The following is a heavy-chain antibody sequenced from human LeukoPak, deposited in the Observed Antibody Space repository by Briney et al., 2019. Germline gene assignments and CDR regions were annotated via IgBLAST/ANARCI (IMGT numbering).Heavy chain of an antibody. CDR3: ASRPRGGNRWLQTVDAFDI. V-gene: IGHV1-2*02. Sequence: GASVKVSCKASGYTFTGYYMHWVRQAPGQGLEWMGWINPNSGGTNYAQKFQGRVTMTRDTSISTAYMELSRLRSDDTAVYYCASRPRGGNRWLQTVDAFDIWGQGTMVTVSS. D-gene: IGHD5-24*01. J-gene: IGHJ3*02. CDR1: GYTFTGYY. CDR2: INPNSGGT.